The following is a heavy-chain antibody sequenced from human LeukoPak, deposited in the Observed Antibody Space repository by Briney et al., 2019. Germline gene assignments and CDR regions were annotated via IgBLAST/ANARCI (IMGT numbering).Heavy chain of an antibody. J-gene: IGHJ4*02. V-gene: IGHV1-69*04. CDR1: GGTFSSYA. Sequence: ASVKVSCKASGGTFSSYAISWVRQAPGQRLEWMGRIIPILGIANYAQKFQGRVTITADKSTSTAYMELSSLRSEDTAVYCCARDAGRIGYFDYWGQGTLVTASS. CDR2: IIPILGIA. CDR3: ARDAGRIGYFDY. D-gene: IGHD1-26*01.